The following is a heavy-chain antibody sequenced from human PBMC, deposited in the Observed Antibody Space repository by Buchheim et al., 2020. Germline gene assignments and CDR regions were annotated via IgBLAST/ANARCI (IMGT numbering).Heavy chain of an antibody. J-gene: IGHJ6*02. CDR3: ARLRYYYDSSGYPYYYYYYGMDV. V-gene: IGHV4-34*01. Sequence: QVQLQQWGAGLLKPSETLSLTCAVYGGSFSGYYWSWIRQPPGKGLEWIGEINHSGSTNYNPSLKSRVTISVDTHKNQFSLKLSSVTAADTAVYYCARLRYYYDSSGYPYYYYYYGMDVWGQGTT. CDR2: INHSGST. D-gene: IGHD3-22*01. CDR1: GGSFSGYY.